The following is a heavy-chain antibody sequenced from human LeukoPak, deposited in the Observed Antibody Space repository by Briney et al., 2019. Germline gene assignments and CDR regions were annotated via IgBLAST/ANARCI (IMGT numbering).Heavy chain of an antibody. Sequence: SETLSLTCTVSGYSISSGYYWGWIRQPPGKGLEWIGSIYHSGSTYYNPSLKSRVTISVDTSKNQFSLKLSSVTAADTAVYYCARSWYYDILTGYRYYFDYWGQGTLVTVSS. V-gene: IGHV4-38-2*02. CDR3: ARSWYYDILTGYRYYFDY. CDR2: IYHSGST. J-gene: IGHJ4*02. D-gene: IGHD3-9*01. CDR1: GYSISSGYY.